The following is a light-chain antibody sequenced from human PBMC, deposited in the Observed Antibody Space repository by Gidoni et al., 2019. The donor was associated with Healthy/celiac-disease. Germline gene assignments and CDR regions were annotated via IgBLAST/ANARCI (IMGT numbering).Light chain of an antibody. V-gene: IGKV1-39*01. J-gene: IGKJ5*01. CDR3: QQSYSTLAIT. CDR2: AAS. CDR1: QSISSY. Sequence: DLQMDQSPSSLSASVGDRVTITCRASQSISSYLNWYQQKPGKDPKLLIYAASSLQSGVPSRCSGSGSGTDFTLTISSLQPEDFATYYCQQSYSTLAITFGQGTRLEIK.